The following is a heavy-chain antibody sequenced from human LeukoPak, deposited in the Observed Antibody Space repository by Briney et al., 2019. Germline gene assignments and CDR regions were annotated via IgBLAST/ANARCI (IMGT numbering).Heavy chain of an antibody. D-gene: IGHD3-10*01. CDR2: IYTSGST. J-gene: IGHJ4*02. CDR1: GGSISSYY. V-gene: IGHV4-4*07. CDR3: ARVARGSGTPRGYFDY. Sequence: SETLSLTCTVSGGSISSYYWSWIRQPAGKGLEWIGRIYTSGSTNYNPSLKSRVTMSVDTSKNQFSLKLSSVTAADTAVYYCARVARGSGTPRGYFDYWGQGTLVTVSS.